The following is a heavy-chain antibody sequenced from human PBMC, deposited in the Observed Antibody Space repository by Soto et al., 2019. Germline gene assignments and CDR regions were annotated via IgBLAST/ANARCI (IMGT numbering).Heavy chain of an antibody. Sequence: GGSLRLSCAASGFSFSTYWMSWVRQAPGTGLEWVANMNQDGSEKYYVDSVKGRFTISRDNAKNSLYLQMNSLKAEDTAMYYCTRHPSRAPTLAYWGQGTLVTVSS. V-gene: IGHV3-7*01. CDR2: MNQDGSEK. CDR3: TRHPSRAPTLAY. J-gene: IGHJ4*02. CDR1: GFSFSTYW.